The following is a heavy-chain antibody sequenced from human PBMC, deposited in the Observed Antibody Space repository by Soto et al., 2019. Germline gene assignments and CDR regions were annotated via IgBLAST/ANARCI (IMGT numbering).Heavy chain of an antibody. CDR3: ARDLLAGDTMIVVPRGYFDY. Sequence: QVQLVESGGGLVKPGGSLRLSCAASGFTFSDYYMSWIRQAPGKGLEWVSYISSSGSTIYYADSVKGRFTISRDNAKNSLYLQMNSLRAEDTAVYYCARDLLAGDTMIVVPRGYFDYWGQGTLVTVSS. CDR1: GFTFSDYY. CDR2: ISSSGSTI. J-gene: IGHJ4*02. V-gene: IGHV3-11*01. D-gene: IGHD3-22*01.